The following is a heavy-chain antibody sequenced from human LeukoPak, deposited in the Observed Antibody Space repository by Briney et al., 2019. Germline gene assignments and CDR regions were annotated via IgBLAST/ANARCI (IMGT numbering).Heavy chain of an antibody. CDR3: ARGKVPAAYEGPYFDY. J-gene: IGHJ4*02. CDR2: IYYSGST. CDR1: GGSISSYY. D-gene: IGHD2-2*01. V-gene: IGHV4-59*01. Sequence: SETLSLTCTVSGGSISSYYWSWIRQPPGKGLEWIGYIYYSGSTNYNPSLKSRVTISVDTSNNQFSLKLSSVTAADTAVYYCARGKVPAAYEGPYFDYWGQGTLVTVSS.